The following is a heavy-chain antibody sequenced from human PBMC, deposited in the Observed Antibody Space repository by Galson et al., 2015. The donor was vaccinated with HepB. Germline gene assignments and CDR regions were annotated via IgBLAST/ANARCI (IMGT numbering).Heavy chain of an antibody. CDR2: MNHNSGNT. V-gene: IGHV1-8*01. Sequence: SVKVSCKASGYTFTSYDINWVRQATGQGLEWMGWMNHNSGNTGYAQKFQGRVTMTRNTSISTAYMELSSLRSEDTAVYYCARNSRPRFSSSSGDGFDYWGQGTLVTVSS. D-gene: IGHD6-6*01. J-gene: IGHJ4*02. CDR3: ARNSRPRFSSSSGDGFDY. CDR1: GYTFTSYD.